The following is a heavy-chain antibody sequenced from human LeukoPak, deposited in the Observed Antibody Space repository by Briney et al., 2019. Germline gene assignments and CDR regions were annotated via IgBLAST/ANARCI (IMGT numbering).Heavy chain of an antibody. J-gene: IGHJ4*02. CDR3: ARDLPRGGYSYGYAF. CDR2: ISAYNGNT. V-gene: IGHV1-18*01. D-gene: IGHD5-18*01. Sequence: ASVEVSCKASGYTFTSYGISWVRQAPGQGLERMGWISAYNGNTNYAQKVQGRVTMTTDTSTSTVYMELRSLRSDDTAVYYCARDLPRGGYSYGYAFWGQGTLVTVSS. CDR1: GYTFTSYG.